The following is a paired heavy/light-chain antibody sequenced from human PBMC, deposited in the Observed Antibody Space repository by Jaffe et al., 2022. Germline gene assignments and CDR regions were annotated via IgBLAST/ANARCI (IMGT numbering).Heavy chain of an antibody. Sequence: QVQLQESGPGLVKPSETLSLTCTVSGGSITTYYWSWIRQPPGKGLEWVGYIYYTGSTNSNPSLKSRVTISLDTSKSQFSLKLNSVTAADTAVYYCARGHWGLQDWGQGTRVTVSS. V-gene: IGHV4-59*01. CDR3: ARGHWGLQD. J-gene: IGHJ4*02. CDR2: IYYTGST. CDR1: GGSITTYY. D-gene: IGHD7-27*01.
Light chain of an antibody. J-gene: IGKJ2*01. CDR1: QSVLSSSNNKNE. CDR3: QQYHSSLSYT. CDR2: WAY. V-gene: IGKV4-1*01. Sequence: DIVMTQSPDSLAVSLGERATINCKSSQSVLSSSNNKNELAWYQQKAGQPPKLLIYWAYTRDSGVPDRFSGSGSGTDFTLTISSLQAEDVAVYYCQQYHSSLSYTFGQGTKLEIK.